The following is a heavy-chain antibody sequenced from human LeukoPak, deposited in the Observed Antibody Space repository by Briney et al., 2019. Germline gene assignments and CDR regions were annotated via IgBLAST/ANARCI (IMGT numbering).Heavy chain of an antibody. CDR2: ISSSGTYV. J-gene: IGHJ3*02. CDR1: GFTFSSYS. CDR3: ARASSKQLAGYLPDGFDI. V-gene: IGHV3-21*01. D-gene: IGHD3-9*01. Sequence: GGSLRLSCAASGFTFSSYSMNWVRQAPGKGLEWVSSISSSGTYVYYADSVKGRFTISRDNAKNSLSLQMNSLRADDAAVYYCARASSKQLAGYLPDGFDIWGQGTTVTVSS.